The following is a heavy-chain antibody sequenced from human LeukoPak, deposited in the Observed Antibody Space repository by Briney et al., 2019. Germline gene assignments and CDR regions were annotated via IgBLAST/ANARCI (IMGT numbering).Heavy chain of an antibody. V-gene: IGHV3-66*02. CDR1: GFTVSGNS. D-gene: IGHD6-13*01. Sequence: PGGSLRLSCTASGFTVSGNSMSWVRQAPGKGLEWVSVIYRGGSTYYADSVKGRFTVSRDNSKSTLYLQMNSLRTDDTAVYYCARARITAAPNGVDYYYYMDVWGKGTTVTVSS. J-gene: IGHJ6*03. CDR3: ARARITAAPNGVDYYYYMDV. CDR2: IYRGGST.